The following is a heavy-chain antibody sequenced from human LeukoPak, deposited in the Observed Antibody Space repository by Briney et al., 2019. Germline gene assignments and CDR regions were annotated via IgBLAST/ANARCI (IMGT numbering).Heavy chain of an antibody. J-gene: IGHJ1*01. CDR1: GFTFSSYA. D-gene: IGHD3-22*01. V-gene: IGHV3-23*01. Sequence: GGSLRLSCAASGFTFSSYAMSWVRQAPGKGLEWVSAISGSGGSTYYADSVKGRFTISRDNSKNTLYLQMNSLRDEDTAVYYCARDVGYYDSSGYGDFQHWGQGTLVTVSS. CDR2: ISGSGGST. CDR3: ARDVGYYDSSGYGDFQH.